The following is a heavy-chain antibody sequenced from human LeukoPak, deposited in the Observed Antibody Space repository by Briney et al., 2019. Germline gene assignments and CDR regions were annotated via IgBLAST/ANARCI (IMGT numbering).Heavy chain of an antibody. D-gene: IGHD6-19*01. V-gene: IGHV6-1*01. CDR3: TRNQLRDSSDWYWLTDY. CDR1: GDSVSSNRAA. J-gene: IGHJ4*02. Sequence: SQTLSLTCAISGDSVSSNRAAWNWIRQSPSRGLEWLGRTYYRSKLQNDYAVSVKSRITINADTSRNQFSLQLNSVSPEDTAIYYCTRNQLRDSSDWYWLTDYWGQGTLVTVSS. CDR2: TYYRSKLQN.